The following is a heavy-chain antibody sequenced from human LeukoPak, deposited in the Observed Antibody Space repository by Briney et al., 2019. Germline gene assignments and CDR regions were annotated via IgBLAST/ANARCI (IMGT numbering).Heavy chain of an antibody. CDR3: GRDAARGPYTAFDL. Sequence: GGSLRLSCAASGFTFSSYWMSWVRQAPGKGLEWVANIKQDGSEKYYVDSVKGRFTISRDNAKNSLYLQMNSLKTEDTAMYFCGRDAARGPYTAFDLWGQGTMVTVSS. CDR1: GFTFSSYW. CDR2: IKQDGSEK. J-gene: IGHJ3*01. D-gene: IGHD2-2*02. V-gene: IGHV3-7*03.